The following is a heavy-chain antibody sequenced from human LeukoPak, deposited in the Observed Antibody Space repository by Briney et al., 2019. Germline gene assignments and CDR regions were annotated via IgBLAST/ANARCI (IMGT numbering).Heavy chain of an antibody. V-gene: IGHV3-66*01. D-gene: IGHD2-15*01. Sequence: PGGSLRLSCAASGFTVSSNYMSWVRQAAGKGLEWVSVIYSGGSTYYADSVKARFSISRDNSKNTLHLQMNSLRVEDTAVYYCARDFCSAGSCYPDNWGQGTLVTVSS. CDR3: ARDFCSAGSCYPDN. CDR2: IYSGGST. J-gene: IGHJ4*02. CDR1: GFTVSSNY.